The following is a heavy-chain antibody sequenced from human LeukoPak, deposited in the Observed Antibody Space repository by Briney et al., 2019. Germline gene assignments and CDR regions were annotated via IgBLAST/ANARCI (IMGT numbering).Heavy chain of an antibody. CDR2: AYYTGEI. J-gene: IGHJ4*02. Sequence: SETLSLTCTVSGGSVASTGCYWGWIRQSPGKGLEWIGSAYYTGEIYSTPSLKSRLTISVDTSKNQFALTLTSVTAADTAEYYCARVPRGVPAAPSFDYWGQGTLVTVSS. D-gene: IGHD2-2*01. CDR3: ARVPRGVPAAPSFDY. V-gene: IGHV4-39*01. CDR1: GGSVASTGCY.